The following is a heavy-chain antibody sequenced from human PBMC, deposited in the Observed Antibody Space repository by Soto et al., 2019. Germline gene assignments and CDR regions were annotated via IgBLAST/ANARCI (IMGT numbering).Heavy chain of an antibody. CDR3: ARGRYCSGTRCYNNWFDP. D-gene: IGHD2-2*02. Sequence: PSETLSLTCAVYGGSFSGYYWSWIRQPPGKGLEWIGEINHSGSTNYNPSLKSRVTISVDTSKNQFSLKLSSVTAADTAVYYCARGRYCSGTRCYNNWFDPWGQGTLVTVSS. CDR2: INHSGST. V-gene: IGHV4-34*01. CDR1: GGSFSGYY. J-gene: IGHJ5*02.